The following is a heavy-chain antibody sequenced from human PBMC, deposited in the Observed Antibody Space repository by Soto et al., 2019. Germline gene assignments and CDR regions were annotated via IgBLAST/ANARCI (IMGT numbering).Heavy chain of an antibody. CDR1: GFTFSSFG. CDR2: ISYDGTEE. D-gene: IGHD3-3*02. V-gene: IGHV3-30*18. CDR3: AKGRFDVVTISPFDH. Sequence: RGSLRLSFSASGFTFSSFGMHWFRQAPGKGLEWVAVISYDGTEEKYADSVKGRATVSRDNSKNTVYLQMNRLRGDDSAIYYCAKGRFDVVTISPFDHWGQGTLVTVSS. J-gene: IGHJ4*01.